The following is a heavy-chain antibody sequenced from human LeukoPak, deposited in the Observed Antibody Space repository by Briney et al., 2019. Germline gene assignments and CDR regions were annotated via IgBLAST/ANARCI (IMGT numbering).Heavy chain of an antibody. Sequence: SETLSLTCTVSGASISSYYWSWIRQPPGKGLEWIGYIYYSGSTNYNPSLKSRVTISVDTSKNQFSLKLSSVTAADTAVYYCARDNGDSGDYWGQGTLVTVSS. V-gene: IGHV4-59*01. CDR3: ARDNGDSGDY. CDR2: IYYSGST. D-gene: IGHD4-17*01. CDR1: GASISSYY. J-gene: IGHJ4*02.